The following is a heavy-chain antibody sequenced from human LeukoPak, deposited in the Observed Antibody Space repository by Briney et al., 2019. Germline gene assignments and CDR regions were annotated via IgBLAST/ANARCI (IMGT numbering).Heavy chain of an antibody. CDR3: ARDRPYDYVWGSYRLDY. Sequence: PGGSLRLSCAASGLTFSSYSMNWVRQAPGKGLEWVSYISSSSSTIYYADSVKGRFTISRDNAKNSLYLQMNSLRDEDTAVYYCARDRPYDYVWGSYRLDYWGQGTLVTVSS. D-gene: IGHD3-16*02. J-gene: IGHJ4*02. CDR1: GLTFSSYS. V-gene: IGHV3-48*02. CDR2: ISSSSSTI.